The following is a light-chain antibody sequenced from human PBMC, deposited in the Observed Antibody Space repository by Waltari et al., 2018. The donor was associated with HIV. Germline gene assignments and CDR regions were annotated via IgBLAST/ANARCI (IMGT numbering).Light chain of an antibody. CDR2: SNN. Sequence: QSVLTQPPSASGTPGQRVTISCSGSSSNIGSTTVTWYQQLPGTAPKLLIYSNNQRPSGVPDRFSGSKSGTSASLAISGLQSEDEADYYCAAWDGSLNGHVVFGGGTKLTVL. V-gene: IGLV1-44*01. CDR1: SSNIGSTT. CDR3: AAWDGSLNGHVV. J-gene: IGLJ2*01.